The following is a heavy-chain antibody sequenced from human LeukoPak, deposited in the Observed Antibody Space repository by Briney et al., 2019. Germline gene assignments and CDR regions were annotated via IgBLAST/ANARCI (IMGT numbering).Heavy chain of an antibody. D-gene: IGHD2-2*01. CDR1: GFTFSSYS. CDR2: ISSSSSTI. V-gene: IGHV3-48*02. J-gene: IGHJ4*02. CDR3: ARDCSSSSCSGSGFDY. Sequence: GGSLRLSCAASGFTFSSYSMNWVRQAPGRGLEWVSYISSSSSTIYYADSVKGRFTISRDNAKNSLYLQMNSLRDEDTAVYYCARDCSSSSCSGSGFDYWGQGTLVTVSS.